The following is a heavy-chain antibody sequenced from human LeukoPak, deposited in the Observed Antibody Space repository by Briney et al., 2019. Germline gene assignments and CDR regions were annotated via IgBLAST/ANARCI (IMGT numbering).Heavy chain of an antibody. J-gene: IGHJ6*02. CDR1: GFTVSSNY. CDR2: IYSGGST. Sequence: GGSLRLSCAASGFTVSSNYMSWVRQAPGKGLEWVSVIYSGGSTYYADSVKGRFTISRDNSKNTLYLQMNSLRAEDTAVYYCASRYCSGGSCYLVHYYYGMDVWGQGTAVTVSS. CDR3: ASRYCSGGSCYLVHYYYGMDV. V-gene: IGHV3-53*01. D-gene: IGHD2-15*01.